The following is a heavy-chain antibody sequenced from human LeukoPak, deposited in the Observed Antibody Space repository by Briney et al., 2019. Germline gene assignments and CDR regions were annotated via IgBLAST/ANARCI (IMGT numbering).Heavy chain of an antibody. D-gene: IGHD6-13*01. J-gene: IGHJ5*01. Sequence: PGGSLRLSCAASGFTFSSYAMSWVRQAPGKGLEWVSAISGSGGSTDYADSVKGRFTISTDNSKTTLDLQMNSLRAAATAVYYFAKNAQYSSSWFDSGGQGTLFTVSS. CDR2: ISGSGGST. CDR3: AKNAQYSSSWFDS. CDR1: GFTFSSYA. V-gene: IGHV3-23*01.